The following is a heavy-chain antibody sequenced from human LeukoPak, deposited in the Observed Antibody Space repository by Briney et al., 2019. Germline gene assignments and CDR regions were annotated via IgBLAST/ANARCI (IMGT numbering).Heavy chain of an antibody. CDR2: ISGSGGST. J-gene: IGHJ4*02. D-gene: IGHD5-24*01. CDR1: GFTVSSNY. CDR3: AKDIVEATILLDY. Sequence: PGGSLRLSCAASGFTVSSNYMKWVRQAPAKGLEWVSAISGSGGSTYYAHSVKGRFTISRDNSKNTLYLQMNSLRAQDTAVYYCAKDIVEATILLDYSGQGTLVSVSS. V-gene: IGHV3-23*01.